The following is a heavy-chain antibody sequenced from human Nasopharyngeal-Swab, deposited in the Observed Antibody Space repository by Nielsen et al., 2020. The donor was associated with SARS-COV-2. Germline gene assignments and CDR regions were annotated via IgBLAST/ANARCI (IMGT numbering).Heavy chain of an antibody. CDR2: ISSSGSTI. Sequence: GGSLTLSCAASGFTFSDYYMSWIRQAPGKGLEWVSHISSSGSTISYTDSVEGRFTISRDNAKNSLYLQLNSLRAEDTAVYYCATDGDQYYYGSGSYGYWGQGTPVTVSS. J-gene: IGHJ4*02. V-gene: IGHV3-11*04. CDR3: ATDGDQYYYGSGSYGY. CDR1: GFTFSDYY. D-gene: IGHD3-10*01.